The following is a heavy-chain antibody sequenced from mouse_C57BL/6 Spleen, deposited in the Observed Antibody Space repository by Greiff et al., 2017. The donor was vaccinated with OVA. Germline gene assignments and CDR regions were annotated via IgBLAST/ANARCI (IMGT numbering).Heavy chain of an antibody. CDR3: TSHYYGSSYGYFDV. D-gene: IGHD1-1*01. V-gene: IGHV6-3*01. Sequence: EVKLMESGGGLVQPGGSMKLSCVASGFTFSNYWMNWVRQSPEKGLEWVAQIRLKSDNYATHYAESVKGRFTISRDDSKSSVYLQMNNLRAEDTGIYYCTSHYYGSSYGYFDVWGTGTTVTVSS. CDR1: GFTFSNYW. J-gene: IGHJ1*03. CDR2: IRLKSDNYAT.